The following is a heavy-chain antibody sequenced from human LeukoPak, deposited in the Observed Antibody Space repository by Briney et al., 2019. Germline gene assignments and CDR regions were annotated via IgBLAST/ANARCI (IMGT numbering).Heavy chain of an antibody. CDR1: GFTLSSYA. CDR3: VKDAVVVPTGWFDP. V-gene: IGHV3-23*01. D-gene: IGHD2-2*01. J-gene: IGHJ5*02. CDR2: ISGGDAIT. Sequence: GGSLRLSCAASGFTLSSYAMSWVRQAPGKGLEWVSAISGGDAITYYADSVKGRFTISRDNSKNTLYLQMNSLRAEDTALYYCVKDAVVVPTGWFDPWGQGTLVTVCS.